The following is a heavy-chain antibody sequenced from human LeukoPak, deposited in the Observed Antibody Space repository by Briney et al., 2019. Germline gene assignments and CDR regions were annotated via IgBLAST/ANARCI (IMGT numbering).Heavy chain of an antibody. CDR3: ARDPYSGAYGDSYYYYMDV. CDR2: ITSSSAYT. J-gene: IGHJ6*03. V-gene: IGHV3-21*01. D-gene: IGHD1-26*01. Sequence: PGGSLRLSCAASGFSFNTYNMNWARQAPGKGLEWISSITSSSAYTFYADLVSGRFTISRDDAKNSLYLQMNSLRSDDTAVYYCARDPYSGAYGDSYYYYMDVWGKGTTVTISS. CDR1: GFSFNTYN.